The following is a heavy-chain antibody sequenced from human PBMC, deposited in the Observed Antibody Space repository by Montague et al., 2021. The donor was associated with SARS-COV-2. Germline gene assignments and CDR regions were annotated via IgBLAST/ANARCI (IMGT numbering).Heavy chain of an antibody. CDR2: IYYSGST. J-gene: IGHJ5*02. CDR3: ARARRGSGSGSYFDILVTWFDP. V-gene: IGHV4-31*03. CDR1: GGSISSGGYY. D-gene: IGHD3-10*01. Sequence: TLSLTCTVSGGSISSGGYYWSWIRQHPGKGLEWIGYIYYSGSTYYNPSLKSRVTISVDTSKNQFSLKLSSVTAADTAVYYCARARRGSGSGSYFDILVTWFDPWGQGPLFTVSS.